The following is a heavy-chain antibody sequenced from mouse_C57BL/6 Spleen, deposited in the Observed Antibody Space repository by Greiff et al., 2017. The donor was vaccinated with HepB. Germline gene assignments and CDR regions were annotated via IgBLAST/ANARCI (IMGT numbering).Heavy chain of an antibody. CDR2: IDPENGDT. V-gene: IGHV14-4*01. CDR1: GFNIKDDY. Sequence: VQLQQSGAELVRPGASVKLSCTASGFNIKDDYMHWVKQRPEQGLEWIGWIDPENGDTEYASKFQGKATITADTSSNTAYLQLSSLTSEDTAVYYCTTGLRPFAYWGQGTLVTVSA. CDR3: TTGLRPFAY. J-gene: IGHJ3*01. D-gene: IGHD2-4*01.